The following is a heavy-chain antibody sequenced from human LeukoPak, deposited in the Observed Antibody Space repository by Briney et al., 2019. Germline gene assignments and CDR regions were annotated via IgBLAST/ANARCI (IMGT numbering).Heavy chain of an antibody. V-gene: IGHV1-2*02. D-gene: IGHD6-19*01. Sequence: GASVTVSCKTSGSTFNDYYIHWVRQAPGQGLEWMGWLNPYSGGTNYAQKFQGRVTLTRDTSITTVYMDLSRLTSDDTAVYYCARALTRYSTAWYGYWGQGTLVTVSS. CDR2: LNPYSGGT. CDR1: GSTFNDYY. CDR3: ARALTRYSTAWYGY. J-gene: IGHJ4*02.